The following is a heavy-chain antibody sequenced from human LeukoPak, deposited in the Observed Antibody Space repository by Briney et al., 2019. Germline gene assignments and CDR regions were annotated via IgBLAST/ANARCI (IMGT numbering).Heavy chain of an antibody. Sequence: PSQTLSLTCTVSGGSISSGGYYWIWIRQHPGKGLEWIGYIYYSGTTYYNPALRSRVSISADTSKNQFSLNLSSVTAADAAVYYCATIRTGTNWFDPWGQGTLVTVSS. J-gene: IGHJ5*02. CDR1: GGSISSGGYY. CDR3: ATIRTGTNWFDP. V-gene: IGHV4-31*03. CDR2: IYYSGTT. D-gene: IGHD1-1*01.